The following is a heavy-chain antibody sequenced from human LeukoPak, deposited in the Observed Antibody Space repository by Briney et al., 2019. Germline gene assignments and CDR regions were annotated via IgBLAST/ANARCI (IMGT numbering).Heavy chain of an antibody. J-gene: IGHJ4*02. Sequence: GGSLRLSCAASGFTFSTYSMNWVRQAPGKGLEWVSYISSSSSTIYYADSVKGRFTISRDNAKNSLYLQMNSLRAGDTAVYYCAREGNYDFWSGYYPALGYWGQGTLVTVSS. V-gene: IGHV3-48*01. D-gene: IGHD3-3*01. CDR3: AREGNYDFWSGYYPALGY. CDR1: GFTFSTYS. CDR2: ISSSSSTI.